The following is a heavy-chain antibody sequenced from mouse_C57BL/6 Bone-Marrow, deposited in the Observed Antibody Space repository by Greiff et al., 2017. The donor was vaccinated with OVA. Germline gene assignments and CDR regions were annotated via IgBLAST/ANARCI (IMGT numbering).Heavy chain of an antibody. V-gene: IGHV14-4*01. CDR3: TTEGYSSYGAWFAY. D-gene: IGHD1-1*01. J-gene: IGHJ3*01. CDR2: IDPENGDT. Sequence: VQLQQSGAELVRPGASVKLSCTASGFNIKDDYMHWVKQRPEQGLEWIGWIDPENGDTEYASKFQGKATMTADTSSNTAYLQLSSLTSEDTAVYYCTTEGYSSYGAWFAYWGQGTLVTVSA. CDR1: GFNIKDDY.